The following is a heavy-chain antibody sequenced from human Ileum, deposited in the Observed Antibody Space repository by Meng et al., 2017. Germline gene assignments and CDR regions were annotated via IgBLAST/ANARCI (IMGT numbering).Heavy chain of an antibody. J-gene: IGHJ4*02. CDR2: SHKTGGS. D-gene: IGHD3-10*01. CDR3: ARERRHYYGSGSFDY. V-gene: IGHV4-4*08. CDR1: GGSITNYY. Sequence: QVQLQESGPGLVKPSETLSLTCSVSGGSITNYYLIWIRQSPGKGLEWLGNSHKTGGSNDNPSLSSRLTIWMDTSNNQFSLKLTSVTAAETAVYYCARERRHYYGSGSFDYWGQGILVTVSS.